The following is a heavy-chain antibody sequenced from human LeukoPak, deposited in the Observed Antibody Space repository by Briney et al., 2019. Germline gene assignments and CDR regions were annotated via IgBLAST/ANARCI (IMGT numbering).Heavy chain of an antibody. D-gene: IGHD2-21*02. Sequence: TSETLSLTCTVSGDSISNYYWSWIRQPPGKGLEWIGYIYYSGSTNYSPSLKSRVTISVDTSKNQFSLKLSSVTAADTAVYYCARGFPGDCGGDCYSSYNWFDPWGQGTLVTVSS. J-gene: IGHJ5*02. CDR1: GDSISNYY. V-gene: IGHV4-59*12. CDR2: IYYSGST. CDR3: ARGFPGDCGGDCYSSYNWFDP.